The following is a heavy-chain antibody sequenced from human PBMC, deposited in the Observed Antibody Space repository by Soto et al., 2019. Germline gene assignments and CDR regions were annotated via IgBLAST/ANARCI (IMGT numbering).Heavy chain of an antibody. Sequence: QVQLVQSGAEVKKPGSSVKVSCKAPGGTFSSYAISWVRQAPGQGLEWMGGIIPIFGTAKYAQKFQGRVTITGDESTSTGYMELSSLRSGDTAVYYCARTQGGSSSLDIYYYYYYGMDVWGQGTTVTVSS. CDR3: ARTQGGSSSLDIYYYYYYGMDV. CDR2: IIPIFGTA. V-gene: IGHV1-69*01. CDR1: GGTFSSYA. D-gene: IGHD3-3*02. J-gene: IGHJ6*02.